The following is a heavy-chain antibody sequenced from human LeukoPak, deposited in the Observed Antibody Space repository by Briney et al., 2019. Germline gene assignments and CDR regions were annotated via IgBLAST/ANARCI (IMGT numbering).Heavy chain of an antibody. D-gene: IGHD3-10*01. Sequence: SETLSLTCTVSAGSISTYYWSWIRQPPGKGLEWIGYIYYSGSSNYNPSLKSRVTISVDTSENQFSLKLSSVPAADTAVYCCACHYGSGFGSWGQGTLVTVSS. CDR1: AGSISTYY. J-gene: IGHJ4*02. CDR3: ACHYGSGFGS. V-gene: IGHV4-59*01. CDR2: IYYSGSS.